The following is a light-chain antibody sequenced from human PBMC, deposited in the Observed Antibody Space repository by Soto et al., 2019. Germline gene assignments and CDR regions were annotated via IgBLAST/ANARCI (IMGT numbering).Light chain of an antibody. CDR1: QSVSSSR. V-gene: IGKV3-20*01. CDR2: GAY. J-gene: IGKJ1*01. Sequence: EIVFTQSPGPLSLSPGERATLSCRASQSVSSSRLAWYRQRPGQAHRLLIYGAYSRATGIQDRFSGSGSGTDFTLTIRRLEPEDFAVYYCKQYGSSLWTFGQGTKVDIK. CDR3: KQYGSSLWT.